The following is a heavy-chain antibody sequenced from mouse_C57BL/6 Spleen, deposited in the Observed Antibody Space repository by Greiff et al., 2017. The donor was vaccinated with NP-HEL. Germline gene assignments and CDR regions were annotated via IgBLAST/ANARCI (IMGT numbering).Heavy chain of an antibody. V-gene: IGHV3-6*01. D-gene: IGHD4-1*01. CDR2: ISYDGSN. Sequence: VQLKQSGPGLVKPSQSLSLTCSVTGYSITSGYYWNWIRQFPGNKLEWMGYISYDGSNNYNPSLKNRISITRDTSKNQFFLKLNSVTTEDTATYYCARYWDGWYFDVWGTGTTVTVSS. J-gene: IGHJ1*03. CDR1: GYSITSGYY. CDR3: ARYWDGWYFDV.